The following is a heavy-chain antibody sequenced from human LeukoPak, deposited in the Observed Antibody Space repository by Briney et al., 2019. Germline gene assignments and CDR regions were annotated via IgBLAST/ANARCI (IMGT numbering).Heavy chain of an antibody. Sequence: SGPTLVKPTQTLTLTCTFSGFSVSTSGMGVGWIRQPPGKALEWLALIYWDDDKRYSPSLKSRLTITNDTSKNQVVLTMTNMDPVDTATYYCAHRLRDRSGSDYWGQGTLVTVSS. D-gene: IGHD3-22*01. J-gene: IGHJ4*02. CDR1: GFSVSTSGMG. CDR3: AHRLRDRSGSDY. CDR2: IYWDDDK. V-gene: IGHV2-5*02.